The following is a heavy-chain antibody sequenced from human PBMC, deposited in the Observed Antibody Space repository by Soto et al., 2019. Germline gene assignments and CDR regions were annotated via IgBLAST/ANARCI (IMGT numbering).Heavy chain of an antibody. CDR2: IYYSGST. CDR1: GASISSYY. D-gene: IGHD3-22*01. Sequence: PSETLSLTCTVSGASISSYYWSWIRQSPGGGLEWIGYIYYSGSTNYNPSLKSRVTISVDTSKNQFSLKLSSVTAADTAVYYCARLGYYDSSGYYVGYWGQGTLVTVSS. J-gene: IGHJ4*02. CDR3: ARLGYYDSSGYYVGY. V-gene: IGHV4-59*08.